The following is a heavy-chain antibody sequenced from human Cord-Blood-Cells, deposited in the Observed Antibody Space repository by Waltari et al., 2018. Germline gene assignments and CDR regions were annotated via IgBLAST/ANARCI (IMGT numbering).Heavy chain of an antibody. CDR2: IYYSGST. CDR3: ARASMVQGVHRFDP. D-gene: IGHD3-10*01. Sequence: EWIGYIYYSGSTYYNPSLKSRVTISVDTSKNQFSLKLSSVTAADTAVYYCARASMVQGVHRFDPWGQGTLVTVSS. J-gene: IGHJ5*02. V-gene: IGHV4-31*02.